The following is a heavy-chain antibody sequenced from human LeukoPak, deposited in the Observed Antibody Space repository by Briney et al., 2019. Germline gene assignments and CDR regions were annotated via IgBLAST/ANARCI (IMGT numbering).Heavy chain of an antibody. D-gene: IGHD6-13*01. CDR1: GGSINSYY. CDR2: IYYSGST. Sequence: SETLSLTCTVSGGSINSYYWSWIRQPPGKGLEWIGYIYYSGSTNYSPSLKSRVTISVDTSKNQFSLKLRSVTAADTAVYYCASSGSFRQQLIKWGQGTLVTVSS. CDR3: ASSGSFRQQLIK. J-gene: IGHJ4*02. V-gene: IGHV4-59*01.